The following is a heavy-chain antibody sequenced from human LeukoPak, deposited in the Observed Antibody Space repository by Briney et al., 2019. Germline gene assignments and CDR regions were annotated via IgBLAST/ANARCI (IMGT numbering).Heavy chain of an antibody. V-gene: IGHV4-39*07. D-gene: IGHD3-3*01. Sequence: SETLSLTCTVSGGSISSSSYYWGWIRQPPGKGLEWIGSIYYSGSTYYNPSLKSRVTISVDTSKNQFSLKLSSVTAADTAVYYCARGVGITIFGVVDYWGQGTLVTVSS. CDR1: GGSISSSSYY. J-gene: IGHJ4*02. CDR3: ARGVGITIFGVVDY. CDR2: IYYSGST.